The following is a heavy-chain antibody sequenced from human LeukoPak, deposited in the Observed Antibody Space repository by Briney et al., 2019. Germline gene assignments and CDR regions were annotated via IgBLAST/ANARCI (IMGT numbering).Heavy chain of an antibody. CDR2: ITGSGDEA. CDR1: GFSFTIA. V-gene: IGHV3-23*01. J-gene: IGHJ4*02. CDR3: AKGVSQPKYYFEY. D-gene: IGHD2-2*01. Sequence: GGSLRLACAAAGFSFTIAMRWVRQAPGKGMEWVSSITGSGDEAFYADTVKGRVTIFRDNSKNTLYLQMNSLRAEDTAVYYCAKGVSQPKYYFEYWGRGTLVTVSS.